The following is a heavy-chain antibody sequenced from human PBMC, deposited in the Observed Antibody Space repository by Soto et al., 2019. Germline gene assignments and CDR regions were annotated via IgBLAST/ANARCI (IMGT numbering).Heavy chain of an antibody. Sequence: EVYLGESGGGLVKPGGALRLSCAASGFTFSDAWMSWVRQAPGKGLEWVGRINSDGSSTSYADSVKGRFTISRDNAKNTLYLQMNSLRAEDTAVYYCARESAISGGTDYWGQGTLVTVSS. CDR3: ARESAISGGTDY. V-gene: IGHV3-74*01. CDR1: GFTFSDAW. J-gene: IGHJ4*02. D-gene: IGHD2-15*01. CDR2: INSDGSST.